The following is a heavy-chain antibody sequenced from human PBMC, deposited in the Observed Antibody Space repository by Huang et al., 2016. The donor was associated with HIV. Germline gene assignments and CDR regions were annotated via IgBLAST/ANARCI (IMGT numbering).Heavy chain of an antibody. V-gene: IGHV4-59*11. J-gene: IGHJ4*02. Sequence: QVQLQESGPGLVKPSETLSLTCTVSGGSISSHYWSWIRQPPGKGLEWIGSIYYSGSTNYHPSLKRRVTISVDTSKNQFSLKLSSVTAADTAVYYCARDTMVRGFDYWGQGTLVTVSS. D-gene: IGHD3-10*01. CDR3: ARDTMVRGFDY. CDR2: IYYSGST. CDR1: GGSISSHY.